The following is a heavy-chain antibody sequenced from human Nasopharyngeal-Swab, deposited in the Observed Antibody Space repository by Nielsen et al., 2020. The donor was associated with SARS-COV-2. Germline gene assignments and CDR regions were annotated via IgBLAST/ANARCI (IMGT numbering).Heavy chain of an antibody. D-gene: IGHD2-2*01. J-gene: IGHJ3*02. CDR3: ARDRWPIVVVPAASDAFDI. CDR2: INPSGGST. Sequence: WVRQAPGQGLEWMGIINPSGGSTSYAQKFQGRVTMTRDTSTSTVYMDLSSLRSEDTAVYYCARDRWPIVVVPAASDAFDIWGQGTMVTVSS. V-gene: IGHV1-46*01.